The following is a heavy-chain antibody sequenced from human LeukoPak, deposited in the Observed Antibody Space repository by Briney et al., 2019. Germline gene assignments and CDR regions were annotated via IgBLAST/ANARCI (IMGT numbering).Heavy chain of an antibody. CDR2: INSDGSST. V-gene: IGHV3-74*01. D-gene: IGHD6-6*01. J-gene: IGHJ4*02. Sequence: QPGGSLRLSCAASGFTFSSYWVHWVRQAPGKGLVWVSRINSDGSSTSYADSVKGRFTISRDNAKNTLYLQVSNLRAEDTAVYYCARGPNSNWSGLDFWGQGTLLTVSS. CDR1: GFTFSSYW. CDR3: ARGPNSNWSGLDF.